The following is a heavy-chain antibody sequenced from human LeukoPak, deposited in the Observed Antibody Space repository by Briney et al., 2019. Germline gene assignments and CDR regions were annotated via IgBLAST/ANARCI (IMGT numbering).Heavy chain of an antibody. Sequence: SETLSLTCTVSGGSISSYYWSWIRQPAGKGLEWIGRIYTSGSTNYNPSLKSRVTMSVDTSKNQFSLKLSSVTAADTAVYYCARQRQVVPAAISYYFDYWGQGTLVTVSS. V-gene: IGHV4-4*07. CDR3: ARQRQVVPAAISYYFDY. CDR2: IYTSGST. CDR1: GGSISSYY. J-gene: IGHJ4*02. D-gene: IGHD2-2*01.